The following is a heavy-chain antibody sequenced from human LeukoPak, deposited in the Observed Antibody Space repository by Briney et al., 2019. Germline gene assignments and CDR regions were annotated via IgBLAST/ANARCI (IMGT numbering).Heavy chain of an antibody. Sequence: PSETLSLTCAVYGGSFSGYYWSWLRQPPGKGLEWIGEINHSGSTNYNPSLKSRVTISVDTSKNQFSLKLSSVTAADTAVYYCASESSGWYPGAFDIWGQGTMVTVSS. D-gene: IGHD6-19*01. CDR3: ASESSGWYPGAFDI. CDR1: GGSFSGYY. CDR2: INHSGST. J-gene: IGHJ3*02. V-gene: IGHV4-34*01.